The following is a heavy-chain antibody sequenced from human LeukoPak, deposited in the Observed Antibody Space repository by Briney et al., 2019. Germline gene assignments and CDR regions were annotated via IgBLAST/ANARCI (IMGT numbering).Heavy chain of an antibody. Sequence: SVKVSCKASGGTFSSYAISWVRQAPGQGLEWMGGIIPIFGTANYAQKFQGRVTITADESTSTAYMELSSLRSEDTAVYYCARAGYCSGGSCSTDAFDIWAKGQWSPSLQ. CDR1: GGTFSSYA. V-gene: IGHV1-69*13. D-gene: IGHD2-15*01. CDR2: IIPIFGTA. CDR3: ARAGYCSGGSCSTDAFDI. J-gene: IGHJ3*02.